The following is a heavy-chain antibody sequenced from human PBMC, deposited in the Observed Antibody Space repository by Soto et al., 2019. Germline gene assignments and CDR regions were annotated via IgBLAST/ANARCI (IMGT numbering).Heavy chain of an antibody. CDR3: ARIAHLPDFAYYYDSSGFQTLTAFDY. CDR2: INAGNGNT. J-gene: IGHJ4*02. D-gene: IGHD3-22*01. CDR1: GYTFTSYA. Sequence: ASVKVSCKASGYTFTSYAIHWVRQAPGQRLEWMGWINAGNGNTKYSQKFQGRVTITRDTSASTAYMELSSLRSEDTAVYYCARIAHLPDFAYYYDSSGFQTLTAFDYWGQGTLVTVSS. V-gene: IGHV1-3*01.